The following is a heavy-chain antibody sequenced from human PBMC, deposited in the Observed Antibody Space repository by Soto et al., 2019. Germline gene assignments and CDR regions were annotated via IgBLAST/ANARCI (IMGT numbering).Heavy chain of an antibody. CDR3: ARVLELVGWFDY. Sequence: PSETLSLTCAVYGGSFSGYYWSWIRQPPGKGLEWIGEINHSGSTNYNPSLKSRVTISVDTSKNQFSLQLNSVTPEDTAVYYCARVLELVGWFDYWGQGTLVTVSS. D-gene: IGHD1-26*01. CDR2: INHSGST. J-gene: IGHJ4*02. CDR1: GGSFSGYY. V-gene: IGHV4-34*01.